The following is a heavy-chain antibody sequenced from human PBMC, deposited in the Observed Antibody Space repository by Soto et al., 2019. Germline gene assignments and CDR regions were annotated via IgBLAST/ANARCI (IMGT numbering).Heavy chain of an antibody. CDR3: TTDSSLSGRGDY. Sequence: GGSLRLSCAASGFTFSNAWMSWVRQAPGKGLEWVGRIKSKTDGGTTDYAAPVKGRFTISGDDSKNTLSLQMNSLKTEDTAVYYCTTDSSLSGRGDYWGQGTLVTVSS. CDR1: GFTFSNAW. CDR2: IKSKTDGGTT. V-gene: IGHV3-15*01. J-gene: IGHJ4*02. D-gene: IGHD1-26*01.